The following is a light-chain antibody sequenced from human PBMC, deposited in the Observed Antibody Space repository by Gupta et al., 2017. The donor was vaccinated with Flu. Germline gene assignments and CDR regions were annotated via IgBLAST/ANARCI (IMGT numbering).Light chain of an antibody. Sequence: KYASQSISGVPSRFSGGGSRTDFTLTINSLEAEDAAAYYCHQSSSFPLTFGGGTKVEIK. V-gene: IGKV6D-21*02. J-gene: IGKJ4*01. CDR2: YAS. CDR3: HQSSSFPLT.